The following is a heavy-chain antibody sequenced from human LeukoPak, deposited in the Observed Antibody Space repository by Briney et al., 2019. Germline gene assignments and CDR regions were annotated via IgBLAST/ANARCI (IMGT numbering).Heavy chain of an antibody. J-gene: IGHJ5*02. CDR1: GFTFSSYA. Sequence: GGSLRLSCAASGFTFSSYAMSWVRQAPGKGLEWVSAISGSGGSTYYADSVRGRFTISRDNSKNTLYLQMNSLRAEDTAVYYCAKDSSSWYRPDNWFDPWGQGTLVTVSS. CDR3: AKDSSSWYRPDNWFDP. D-gene: IGHD6-13*01. V-gene: IGHV3-23*01. CDR2: ISGSGGST.